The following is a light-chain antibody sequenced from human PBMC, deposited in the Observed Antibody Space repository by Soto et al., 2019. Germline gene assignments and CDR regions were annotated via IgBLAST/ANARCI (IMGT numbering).Light chain of an antibody. J-gene: IGKJ1*01. Sequence: IRVTNSATTMSFSLFNRGTITLGASQSIGTWLAWYQQKPGKAPKLLIFDASTLESGVPSRFSGSGSGTDFTLTISSLQPDDFATYYCQQDSDSSRAFGQGTKVDIK. CDR1: QSIGTW. CDR3: QQDSDSSRA. CDR2: DAS. V-gene: IGKV1-5*01.